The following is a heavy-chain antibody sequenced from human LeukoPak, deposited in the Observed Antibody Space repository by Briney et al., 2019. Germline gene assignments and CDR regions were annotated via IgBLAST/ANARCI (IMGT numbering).Heavy chain of an antibody. V-gene: IGHV3-30*04. J-gene: IGHJ3*02. D-gene: IGHD4-17*01. CDR2: ISHDGSDK. CDR3: AREGVQTTVDAFDI. Sequence: PGGSLRLSCAASGFTLKIYPMHWVRQAPGKGLEWLSVISHDGSDKNNADSVKGRVIISRDNSKNTVYLQLNSLRPEDTAMYYCAREGVQTTVDAFDIWGLGTMVIVSS. CDR1: GFTLKIYP.